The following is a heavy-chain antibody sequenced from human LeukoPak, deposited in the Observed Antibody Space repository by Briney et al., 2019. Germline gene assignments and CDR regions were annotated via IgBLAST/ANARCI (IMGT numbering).Heavy chain of an antibody. Sequence: PSETLSLTCTVSSGSISTYYWAWIRQPPGKGLEWIGYISYSGSTKYNPSLTRRVTISLDTSKNQFSLELRSMTAADTAIYYCARQAGSFTTFDFWGQGTLVTASS. CDR2: ISYSGST. D-gene: IGHD1-26*01. CDR1: SGSISTYY. J-gene: IGHJ4*02. CDR3: ARQAGSFTTFDF. V-gene: IGHV4-59*08.